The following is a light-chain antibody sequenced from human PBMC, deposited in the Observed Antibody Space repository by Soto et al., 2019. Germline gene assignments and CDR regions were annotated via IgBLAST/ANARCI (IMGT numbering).Light chain of an antibody. CDR1: QGISNF. V-gene: IGKV1-9*01. CDR3: QQVNSYPLT. Sequence: DIQLTQSPPFLSASVGDRVTIICRASQGISNFLAWYQQKPGKAPKLLIYGASTVERGVPSRFSGSGSGAEFTLTISSLQPEDFATYYCQQVNSYPLTFGPGTKVYIK. CDR2: GAS. J-gene: IGKJ3*01.